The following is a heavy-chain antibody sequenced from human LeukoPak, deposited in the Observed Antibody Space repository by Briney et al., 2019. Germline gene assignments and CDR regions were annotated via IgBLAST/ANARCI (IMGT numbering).Heavy chain of an antibody. CDR2: IYYSGST. Sequence: PSETLSLTCTVSGGSISSYYWSWIRQPPGKGLEWIGYIYYSGSTNYNPSLKSRVTISVDTSKNQFSLKVSSVTAADTAVHYCARHGTTGTNLNWFDPWGQGTLVTVSS. CDR1: GGSISSYY. D-gene: IGHD1-1*01. CDR3: ARHGTTGTNLNWFDP. V-gene: IGHV4-59*01. J-gene: IGHJ5*02.